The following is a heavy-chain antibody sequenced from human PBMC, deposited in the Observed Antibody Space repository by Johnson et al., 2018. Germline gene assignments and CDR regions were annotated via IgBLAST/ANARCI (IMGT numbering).Heavy chain of an antibody. D-gene: IGHD2-8*02. CDR1: GDSVSSNTVT. CDR2: TYYYLSEWQT. CDR3: ARDRGVRGRPGSVDV. Sequence: QVQLQQSGPGLVKPSQTLSLTCAISGDSVSSNTVTWNWIRQSPSRGLEWLGRTYYYLSEWQTDYAVSVKSRITINPDTSKTQFSLHLKPVTPDDTAVYYWARDRGVRGRPGSVDVWGQGTTVIVSS. J-gene: IGHJ6*02. V-gene: IGHV6-1*01.